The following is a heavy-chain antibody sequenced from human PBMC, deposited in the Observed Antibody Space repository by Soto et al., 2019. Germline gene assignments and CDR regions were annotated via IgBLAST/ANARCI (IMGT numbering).Heavy chain of an antibody. J-gene: IGHJ4*02. CDR2: IKQDGSEK. CDR1: GSSFSSHR. V-gene: IGHV3-7*03. CDR3: ARGYFDF. Sequence: GRSLRLSCEASGSSFSSHRLSWVRHAPGKGLEWVANIKQDGSEKYYVDCVKCRFTISRDNAKNSLYLQMNSVIAEDTAVYYCARGYFDFWGQGTLVAVSS.